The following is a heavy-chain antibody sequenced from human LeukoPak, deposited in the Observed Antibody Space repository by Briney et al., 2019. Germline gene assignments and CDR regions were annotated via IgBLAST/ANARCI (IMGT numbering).Heavy chain of an antibody. J-gene: IGHJ6*02. V-gene: IGHV3-30*19. D-gene: IGHD3-3*01. CDR2: IWYDGSNK. CDR1: GFTFSSYG. CDR3: ARATYYDFWSGYYNYYYYYGMDV. Sequence: PGGSLRLSCAASGFTFSSYGMHWVRQAPGKGLEWVAVIWYDGSNKYYADSVKGRFTISRDNSKNTLYLQMNSLRAEDTAVYYCARATYYDFWSGYYNYYYYYGMDVWGQGTTVTVSS.